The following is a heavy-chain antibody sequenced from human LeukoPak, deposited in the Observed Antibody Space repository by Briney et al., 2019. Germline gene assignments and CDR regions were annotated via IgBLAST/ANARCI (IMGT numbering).Heavy chain of an antibody. Sequence: GGSLRLSCAASGFTFSSNVMIWVRQAPGKGLEWVSSIPASGGSSYYADSVKGRFTISRDNSKNSLYLQMNSLRAEDTAVYYCAKESSGGWYFDYWGQGTLVTVSS. J-gene: IGHJ4*02. CDR2: IPASGGSS. CDR1: GFTFSSNV. V-gene: IGHV3-23*01. CDR3: AKESSGGWYFDY. D-gene: IGHD6-19*01.